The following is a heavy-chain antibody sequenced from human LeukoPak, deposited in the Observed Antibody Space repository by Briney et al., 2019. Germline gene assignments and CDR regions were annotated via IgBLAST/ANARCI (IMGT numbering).Heavy chain of an antibody. CDR3: AREGXGXYSFDY. CDR2: IYSGGNT. Sequence: RLSCAASGFTVSSNYMSWVGQXPGKGLEWVSVIYSGGNTYYADSVKGRFTISRDNSKNTLYLQMNSLRAEDTAVYYCAREGXGXYSFDYWGQGTLVXVSS. CDR1: GFTVSSNY. D-gene: IGHD4-17*01. V-gene: IGHV3-66*01. J-gene: IGHJ4*02.